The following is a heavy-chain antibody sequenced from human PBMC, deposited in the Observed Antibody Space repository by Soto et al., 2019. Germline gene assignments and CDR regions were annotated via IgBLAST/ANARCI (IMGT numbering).Heavy chain of an antibody. J-gene: IGHJ5*02. CDR3: ARLAHSSGYYDWFDP. CDR2: ISSSGSTI. V-gene: IGHV3-48*03. Sequence: GGSLRLSCAASGLTFSSYEMNWVRQAPGKGLEWVSYISSSGSTIYYADSVKGRFTISRDNAKNSLYLQMNSLRAEDTAVYYCARLAHSSGYYDWFDPWGQGTLVTVSS. CDR1: GLTFSSYE. D-gene: IGHD3-22*01.